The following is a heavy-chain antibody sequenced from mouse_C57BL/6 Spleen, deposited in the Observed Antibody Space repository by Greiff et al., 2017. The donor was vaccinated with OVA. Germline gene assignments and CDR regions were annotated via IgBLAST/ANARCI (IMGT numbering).Heavy chain of an antibody. Sequence: EVKLEESGGGLVKPGGSLKLSCAASGFTFSDYGMHWVRQAPEKGLEWVAYISSGSSTIYYADTVKGRFTISRDNAKNTLFLQMTSLRSEDTAMYYCAREGLGDYFDYWGQGTTLTVSS. V-gene: IGHV5-17*01. CDR2: ISSGSSTI. J-gene: IGHJ2*01. D-gene: IGHD4-1*01. CDR1: GFTFSDYG. CDR3: AREGLGDYFDY.